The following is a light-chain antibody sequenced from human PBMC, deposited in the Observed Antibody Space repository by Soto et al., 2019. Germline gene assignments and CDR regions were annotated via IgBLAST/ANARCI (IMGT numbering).Light chain of an antibody. CDR2: GAS. J-gene: IGKJ5*01. CDR3: QQYNNWPLT. V-gene: IGKV3-20*01. CDR1: QSVSSSY. Sequence: EIVLTQSPGTLSLSPGGRATLSCRASQSVSSSYLAWYQQKPGQAPRLLIYGASSRATGIPVRFSGSGSGTEFTLTISSLQSEDFAVYYCQQYNNWPLTLGQGTRLEIK.